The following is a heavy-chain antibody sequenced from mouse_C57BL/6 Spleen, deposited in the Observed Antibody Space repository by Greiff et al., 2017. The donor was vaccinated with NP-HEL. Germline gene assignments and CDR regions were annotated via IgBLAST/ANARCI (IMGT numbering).Heavy chain of an antibody. Sequence: VQLQQSGPELVKPGASVKISCKASGYAFSSSWMNWVKQRPGKGLEWIGRIYPGDGDTNYNGKFKGKATLTADKSSSTAYMKLSSLTSEDSAVYFCARLEEGILFDYWGQGTTLTVSS. CDR1: GYAFSSSW. CDR2: IYPGDGDT. CDR3: ARLEEGILFDY. V-gene: IGHV1-82*01. J-gene: IGHJ2*01.